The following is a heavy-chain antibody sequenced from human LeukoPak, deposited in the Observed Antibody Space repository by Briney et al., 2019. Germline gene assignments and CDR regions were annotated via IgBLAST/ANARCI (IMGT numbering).Heavy chain of an antibody. V-gene: IGHV1-2*02. CDR3: AERGGYDQPFDY. Sequence: GRVTMTRDTSISTAYMELSRLRSDDTAVYYCAERGGYDQPFDYWGQGTLVTVSS. J-gene: IGHJ4*02. D-gene: IGHD5-12*01.